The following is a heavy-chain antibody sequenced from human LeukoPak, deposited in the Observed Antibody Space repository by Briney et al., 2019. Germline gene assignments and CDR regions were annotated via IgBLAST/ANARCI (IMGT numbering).Heavy chain of an antibody. D-gene: IGHD4-17*01. CDR1: GGSISSYY. Sequence: PSETLSLTCTVSGGSISSYYWSWIRQPPGKGLAWIGYIYYSGSTNYNPSLKSRVTISVDTSKNQFSLKLSSVTAADTAVYYCARATVTGDYYYYMDVWGKGTTVTVSS. CDR2: IYYSGST. J-gene: IGHJ6*03. CDR3: ARATVTGDYYYYMDV. V-gene: IGHV4-59*01.